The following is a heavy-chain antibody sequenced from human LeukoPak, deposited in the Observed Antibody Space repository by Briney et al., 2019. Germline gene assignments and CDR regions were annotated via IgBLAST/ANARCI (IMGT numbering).Heavy chain of an antibody. CDR1: GFTFSSYA. V-gene: IGHV3-23*01. CDR3: AKGYCSSTSCPYYFDY. Sequence: GGSLRLSCAASGFTFSSYAMSWVRQAPGKGLEWVSAISGSGGSTYYADSVKGRFTISRDTSKNTLYLQMNRLRAEDTAVYYCAKGYCSSTSCPYYFDYWGQGTLVTVSS. D-gene: IGHD2-2*01. CDR2: ISGSGGST. J-gene: IGHJ4*02.